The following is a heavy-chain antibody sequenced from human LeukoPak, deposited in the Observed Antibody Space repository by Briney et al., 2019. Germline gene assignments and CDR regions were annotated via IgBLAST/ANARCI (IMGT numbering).Heavy chain of an antibody. CDR2: IWEDGTNI. J-gene: IGHJ4*02. CDR1: GFTFSTYG. Sequence: GGSLRLSCAASGFTFSTYGMHWVRQAPGKGLEWVAVIWEDGTNIHYADSVKGRFTISRDNSKNTLYLQMNSLRAEDTAVYYCTRAGYNSGWYEYWGQGTLVTVSS. V-gene: IGHV3-33*01. D-gene: IGHD6-19*01. CDR3: TRAGYNSGWYEY.